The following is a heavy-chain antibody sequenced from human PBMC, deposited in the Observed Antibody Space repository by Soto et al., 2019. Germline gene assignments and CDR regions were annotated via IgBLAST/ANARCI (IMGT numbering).Heavy chain of an antibody. CDR2: INPSSGGT. CDR3: ARDFRTYSNGVDV. J-gene: IGHJ6*02. CDR1: GYPFTGPY. D-gene: IGHD4-4*01. Sequence: QAQLVQSGTEVKKPGASVKVSCKASGYPFTGPYIYWVRQAPGQGLEWLGWINPSSGGTEFAEKFQGRVTVTRDRSIRTVFLELNSLTSDDTGVYFCARDFRTYSNGVDVWGQGTAVTVSS. V-gene: IGHV1-2*02.